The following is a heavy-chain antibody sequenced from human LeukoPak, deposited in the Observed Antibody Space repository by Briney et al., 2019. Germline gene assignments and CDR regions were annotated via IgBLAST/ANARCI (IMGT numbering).Heavy chain of an antibody. Sequence: GGSLRLSCAASAFPFDDFGMSWVRPAPGKGLEWVSSINMNGDGASHADSLKGRFIISRDNAKNSIFLQMNNLTVEDTAFYYCAREGNVADTFDIWGQGTMVTVSS. V-gene: IGHV3-20*04. CDR3: AREGNVADTFDI. CDR1: AFPFDDFG. D-gene: IGHD3-10*01. J-gene: IGHJ3*02. CDR2: INMNGDGA.